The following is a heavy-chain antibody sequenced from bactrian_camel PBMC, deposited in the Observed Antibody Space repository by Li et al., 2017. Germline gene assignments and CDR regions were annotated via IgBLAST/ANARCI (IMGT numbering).Heavy chain of an antibody. J-gene: IGHJ6*01. V-gene: IGHV3-2*01. Sequence: HVQLVESGGGLVQPGGSLRLSCAASGITFSSYYMSWVRQAPGEGLEWVSSIYTSGNTFYADSVKGRFTISKDNAKNTVYLQMNSLKPEDTAVYYCAAGRGSSARGSTSCGPGTQVTVS. CDR2: IYTSGNT. CDR1: GITFSSYY. CDR3: AAGRGSSARGSTS. D-gene: IGHD2*01.